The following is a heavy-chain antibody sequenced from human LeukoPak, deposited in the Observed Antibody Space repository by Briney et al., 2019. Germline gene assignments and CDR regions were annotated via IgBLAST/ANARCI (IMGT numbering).Heavy chain of an antibody. CDR3: ARDREWLQFRGMDV. CDR2: IYCSGST. CDR1: GGSFSGYY. V-gene: IGHV4-31*11. J-gene: IGHJ6*02. D-gene: IGHD3-3*01. Sequence: SETLSLTCAVYGGSFSGYYWSWIRQHPGKGLEWIGYIYCSGSTYYNPSLKSRVSISVDMSKNHFSLELRSVTAADTAVYYCARDREWLQFRGMDVWGQGTTVTVSS.